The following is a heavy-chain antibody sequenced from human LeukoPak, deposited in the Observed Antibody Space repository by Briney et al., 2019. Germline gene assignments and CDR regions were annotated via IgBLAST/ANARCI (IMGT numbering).Heavy chain of an antibody. D-gene: IGHD3-10*01. J-gene: IGHJ4*02. V-gene: IGHV3-30*04. Sequence: GGSLRLSCAASGFTFSSYAMHWVRQAPGKGLEWVAVISYDGSNKYYADSVKGRFTISRDNSKNTLYPQMNSLRAEDTAVYYCARDTPDSGITDHWGQGTLVTVSS. CDR1: GFTFSSYA. CDR2: ISYDGSNK. CDR3: ARDTPDSGITDH.